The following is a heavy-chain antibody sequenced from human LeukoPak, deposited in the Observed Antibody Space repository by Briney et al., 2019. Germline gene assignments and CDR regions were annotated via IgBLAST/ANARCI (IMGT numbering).Heavy chain of an antibody. CDR1: GGSFSGYY. CDR3: ARQNFVVVTAIRIFDY. CDR2: INHSGST. J-gene: IGHJ4*02. D-gene: IGHD2-21*02. V-gene: IGHV4-34*01. Sequence: PSETLSLTCAVYGGSFSGYYWSWIRQPPGKGREWIWAINHSGSTNYNPSLKSRVNISVDSSKNQFSLKLTSVTAADTAVYYCARQNFVVVTAIRIFDYWGQGTLVTVSS.